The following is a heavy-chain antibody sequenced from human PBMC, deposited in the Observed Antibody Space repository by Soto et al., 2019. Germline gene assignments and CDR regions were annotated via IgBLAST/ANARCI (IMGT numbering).Heavy chain of an antibody. CDR3: AHAYGGRSLY. CDR2: IYWDYSK. D-gene: IGHD1-26*01. CDR1: GFSLTTDRVG. J-gene: IGHJ4*02. Sequence: ITLKESGPTLVKPTQTLTLTCTFSGFSLTTDRVGVGWIRQPPGEALEWLAVIYWDYSKTYRPSLESRLTITKDTSKNPVALTMTNMDSLATATYYCAHAYGGRSLYWGQGTLVTVSS. V-gene: IGHV2-5*02.